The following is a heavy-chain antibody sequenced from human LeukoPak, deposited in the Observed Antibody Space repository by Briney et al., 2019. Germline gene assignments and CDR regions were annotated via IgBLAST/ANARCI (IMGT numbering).Heavy chain of an antibody. V-gene: IGHV3-33*01. CDR3: ASSTTMVRGVPNWFDP. CDR2: IWYDGSNK. Sequence: PGGSLRLSCAASGFTFSSYGMPWVRQAPGKGLEWVAVIWYDGSNKYYADSVKGRFTISRDNSKNTLYLQMNSLRAEDTAVYYCASSTTMVRGVPNWFDPWGQGTLVTVSS. J-gene: IGHJ5*02. CDR1: GFTFSSYG. D-gene: IGHD3-10*01.